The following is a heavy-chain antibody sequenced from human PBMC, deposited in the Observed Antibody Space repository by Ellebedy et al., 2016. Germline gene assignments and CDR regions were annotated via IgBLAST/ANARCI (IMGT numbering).Heavy chain of an antibody. D-gene: IGHD3-10*02. Sequence: GGSLRLXCAASGSSVSSYGMAWVRQAPGKGLEWVSSITRCGAASHYADSVRGRFTISRDDSKKTLYLQMDRLRADDTAMYFCAKDPDGDYVPFDYWGQGTLVTVSS. V-gene: IGHV3-23*01. CDR2: ITRCGAAS. J-gene: IGHJ4*02. CDR3: AKDPDGDYVPFDY. CDR1: GSSVSSYG.